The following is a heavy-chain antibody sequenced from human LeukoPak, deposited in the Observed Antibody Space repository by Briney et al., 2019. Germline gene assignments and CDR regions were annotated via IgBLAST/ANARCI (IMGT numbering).Heavy chain of an antibody. V-gene: IGHV1-2*02. CDR2: INPNSGGT. CDR3: ARDLGLEENLPVVVVVAAPLYYFDY. Sequence: VSVKVSCKASGYTFTGYYIHWVRQAPGQGLEWMGWINPNSGGTNYAQKFQGRVTMTRDTSTSTVYMELSSLRSEDTAVYYCARDLGLEENLPVVVVVAAPLYYFDYWGQGTLVTVSS. D-gene: IGHD2-15*01. J-gene: IGHJ4*02. CDR1: GYTFTGYY.